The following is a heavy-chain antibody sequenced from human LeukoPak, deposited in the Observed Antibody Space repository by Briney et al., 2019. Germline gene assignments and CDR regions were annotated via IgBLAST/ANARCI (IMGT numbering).Heavy chain of an antibody. CDR2: INHSGST. D-gene: IGHD1-26*01. CDR3: ARGHVGARAFDI. V-gene: IGHV4-34*01. CDR1: GGSFSGYY. Sequence: SETLSLTCAVYGGSFSGYYWSWIRQPPGKGLEWIGEINHSGSTNYNPSLKSRVTISVDTSKNQFSLKLSSVTAADTAVYYCARGHVGARAFDIWGQGTMVTVSS. J-gene: IGHJ3*02.